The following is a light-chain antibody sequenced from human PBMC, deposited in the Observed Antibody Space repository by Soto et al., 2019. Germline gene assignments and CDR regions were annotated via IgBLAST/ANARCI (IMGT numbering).Light chain of an antibody. CDR2: KTS. CDR3: QHWNYYSWT. Sequence: DIHMTQSPSTLSASVGDRVTITCRASQSISIWLAWYQKKPGKAPNLLIYKTSSLETGVPSRFSGSGSGTEFTLTISSLQPDDFATYYCQHWNYYSWTFGQGTKVEVK. V-gene: IGKV1-5*03. CDR1: QSISIW. J-gene: IGKJ1*01.